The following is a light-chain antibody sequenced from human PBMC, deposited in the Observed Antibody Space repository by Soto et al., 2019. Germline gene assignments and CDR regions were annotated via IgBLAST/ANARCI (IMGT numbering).Light chain of an antibody. CDR2: AAS. V-gene: IGKV1-27*01. CDR3: QKYNSAPLFT. Sequence: DIQMTQSPSSLSASVGDRVTITCRASQGISNSLAWYQLQPGKVPKLLIFAASTLQSGVPSRFSGSGSGTDFTLTISSLQPEDVATYYCQKYNSAPLFTFVPGTKVDIK. CDR1: QGISNS. J-gene: IGKJ3*01.